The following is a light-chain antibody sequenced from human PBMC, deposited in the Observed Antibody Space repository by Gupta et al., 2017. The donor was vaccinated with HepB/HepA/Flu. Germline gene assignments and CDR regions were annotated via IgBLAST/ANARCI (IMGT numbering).Light chain of an antibody. V-gene: IGKV3-15*01. J-gene: IGKJ1*01. CDR1: QDVHTN. Sequence: EIVMKQSPATLSVSPGERVAFSCRASQDVHTNLAWMQQKPGQAPKVLFYGASARATSVPARCIGSGSRTEFTLTITSLQSEDVAVYVCQQYNNWPWTFGQGTKVEI. CDR2: GAS. CDR3: QQYNNWPWT.